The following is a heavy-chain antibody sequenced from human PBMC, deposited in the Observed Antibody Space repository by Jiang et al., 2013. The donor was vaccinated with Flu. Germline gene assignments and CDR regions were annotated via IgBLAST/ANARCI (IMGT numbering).Heavy chain of an antibody. Sequence: KPTQTLTLTCTFSGFSLSTSGMCVSWIRQPPGKALEWLALIDWDDDKYYSTSLKTRLTISKDTSKNQVVLTMTNMDPVDTATYYCARIKVFGVVKCSGWFDPWGQGTLVTVSS. V-gene: IGHV2-70*01. D-gene: IGHD3-3*01. J-gene: IGHJ5*02. CDR2: IDWDDDK. CDR1: GFSLSTSGMC. CDR3: ARIKVFGVVKCSGWFDP.